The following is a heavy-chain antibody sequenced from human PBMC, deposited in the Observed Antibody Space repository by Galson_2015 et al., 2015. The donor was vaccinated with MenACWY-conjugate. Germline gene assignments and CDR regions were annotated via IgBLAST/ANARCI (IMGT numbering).Heavy chain of an antibody. Sequence: SVKVSCKASGYTFTSYGISWVRQAPGQGLEWMGWISAYNGNTNYAQKLQGRVTMTTDTSTSTAYMELRSLRSDDTAVYYCASEGSGSYYKVGGYYYGMDVWGQGTTVTVSS. D-gene: IGHD3-10*01. CDR1: GYTFTSYG. V-gene: IGHV1-18*01. CDR3: ASEGSGSYYKVGGYYYGMDV. CDR2: ISAYNGNT. J-gene: IGHJ6*02.